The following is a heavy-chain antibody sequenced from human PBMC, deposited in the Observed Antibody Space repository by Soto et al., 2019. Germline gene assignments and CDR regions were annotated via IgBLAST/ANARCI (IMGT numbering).Heavy chain of an antibody. D-gene: IGHD4-4*01. CDR2: ITSVGYT. Sequence: PGGSLRLSCSTSVFSFSNYAMSWFRQAPGKGLEWVAAITSVGYTYYVDSLKGRFTISRDNSKNTLYLQMNSLRAEDTAVYYCAKDLIDYSNSYFDYWGQGTLVTVSS. J-gene: IGHJ4*02. CDR1: VFSFSNYA. CDR3: AKDLIDYSNSYFDY. V-gene: IGHV3-23*01.